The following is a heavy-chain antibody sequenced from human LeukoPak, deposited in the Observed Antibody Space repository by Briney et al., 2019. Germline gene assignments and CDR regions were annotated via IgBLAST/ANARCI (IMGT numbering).Heavy chain of an antibody. D-gene: IGHD6-13*01. Sequence: PGGSLRLSCAASGFTFSSYGMHWVRQAPGKGLEWVANIKQDGSEKYYVDSVKGRFTISRDNAKNSLYLQMNSLRAEDTAVYYCATRGIAAAARLVDYWGQGTLVTVSS. CDR3: ATRGIAAAARLVDY. J-gene: IGHJ4*02. CDR2: IKQDGSEK. V-gene: IGHV3-7*01. CDR1: GFTFSSYG.